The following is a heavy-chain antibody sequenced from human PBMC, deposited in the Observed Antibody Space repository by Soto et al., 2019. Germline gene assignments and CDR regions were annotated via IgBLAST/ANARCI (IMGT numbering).Heavy chain of an antibody. CDR2: IWYDGSNK. CDR1: GFTFSSYG. J-gene: IGHJ4*02. CDR3: ARDRYSSGWYDLDY. Sequence: QVQLVESGGGVVQPGRSLRLSCAASGFTFSSYGMHWGRQAPGKGLEWVAVIWYDGSNKYYADSVKGRFTISRDNSENTLYLQLNSLRAEDTAVYYCARDRYSSGWYDLDYWGQGTLVNVSS. D-gene: IGHD6-19*01. V-gene: IGHV3-33*01.